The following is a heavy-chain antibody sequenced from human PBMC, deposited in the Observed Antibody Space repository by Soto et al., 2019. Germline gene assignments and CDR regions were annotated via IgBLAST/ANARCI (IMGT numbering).Heavy chain of an antibody. Sequence: GGSLRLSCAASGFTFSSYAMSWVRQAPGKGLEWVSAISGSGGSTYYADSVKGRFTISRDNSKNTLYLQMDSLRAEDTAVYYCAKGGSSHAYYYYYYGMDVWGQGTTVTVSS. CDR2: ISGSGGST. J-gene: IGHJ6*02. V-gene: IGHV3-23*01. CDR3: AKGGSSHAYYYYYYGMDV. D-gene: IGHD2-2*01. CDR1: GFTFSSYA.